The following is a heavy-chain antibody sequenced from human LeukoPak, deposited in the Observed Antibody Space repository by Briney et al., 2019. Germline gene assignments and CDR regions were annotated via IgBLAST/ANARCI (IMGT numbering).Heavy chain of an antibody. CDR1: GGSISSYY. Sequence: PSETLSLTCTVSGGSISSYYWSWIRQPAGKGLEWIGRIYTSGSTNYNPSLKSRVTMSVDTSKNQFSRRLSSVTAADTAVYYCARAGGLEMSTIYPHYYYYYMDVWGKGTTVTVSS. V-gene: IGHV4-4*07. D-gene: IGHD5-24*01. CDR2: IYTSGST. CDR3: ARAGGLEMSTIYPHYYYYYMDV. J-gene: IGHJ6*03.